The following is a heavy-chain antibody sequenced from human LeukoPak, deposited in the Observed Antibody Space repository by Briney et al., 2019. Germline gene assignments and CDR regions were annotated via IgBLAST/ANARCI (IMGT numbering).Heavy chain of an antibody. CDR3: ARDLEWELGYFDS. V-gene: IGHV3-74*01. J-gene: IGHJ4*02. CDR1: GFSFSSSW. CDR2: ISTDGSST. Sequence: GGSLRLSCAASGFSFSSSWMHWVRQTPGRGLVCVARISTDGSSTSYADSVKGRFTISRDNAKNTVYLQVNTLRAEDTAVYYCARDLEWELGYFDSWGQGTLVTVSS. D-gene: IGHD1-26*01.